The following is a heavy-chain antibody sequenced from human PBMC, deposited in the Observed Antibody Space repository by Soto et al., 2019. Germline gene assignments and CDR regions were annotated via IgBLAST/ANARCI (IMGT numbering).Heavy chain of an antibody. Sequence: SGPTLVNPTETLTLTCSFSGFSLSAPGVGVGWVRQPRGQALEFLALIYWDDDQKFRPSLRNRLTISKDTSKNEVVLTMTNMDSVDSGTYYCVYTPKYRLGGLHYRGRGPLVTVSS. CDR1: GFSLSAPGVG. J-gene: IGHJ4*02. CDR3: VYTPKYRLGGLHY. CDR2: IYWDDDQ. D-gene: IGHD2-15*01. V-gene: IGHV2-5*02.